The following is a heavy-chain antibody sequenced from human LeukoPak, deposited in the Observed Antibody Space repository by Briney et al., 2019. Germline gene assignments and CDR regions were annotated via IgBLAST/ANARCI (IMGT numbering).Heavy chain of an antibody. Sequence: SVKVSCKASGGTFSSYAISWVRQAPGQGLEWMGGIIPIFGTANYAQKFQGRVTITADESTSTAYMKLSSLRSEDTAVYYCARGGYGDYAQAYYYCGMDVWGQGTTVTVSS. D-gene: IGHD4-17*01. CDR2: IIPIFGTA. J-gene: IGHJ6*02. CDR1: GGTFSSYA. CDR3: ARGGYGDYAQAYYYCGMDV. V-gene: IGHV1-69*13.